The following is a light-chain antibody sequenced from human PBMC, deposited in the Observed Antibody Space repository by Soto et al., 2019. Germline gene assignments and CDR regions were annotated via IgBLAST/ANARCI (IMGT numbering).Light chain of an antibody. CDR2: DSN. CDR3: GTWDSSLTAVV. Sequence: QPVLTQPPSVSAAPGQKVTISCSGSSSNIGKNFVSWYQQLPGTAPKLLIYDSNKRPSGIPDRFSGSKSGTSATLDITGLQTGDEADYYCGTWDSSLTAVVFGGGTQLTVL. V-gene: IGLV1-51*01. CDR1: SSNIGKNF. J-gene: IGLJ2*01.